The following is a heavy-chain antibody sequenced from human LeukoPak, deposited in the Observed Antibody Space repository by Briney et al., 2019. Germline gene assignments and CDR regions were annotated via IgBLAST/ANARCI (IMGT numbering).Heavy chain of an antibody. CDR3: ARHDNWFGESPFFDP. V-gene: IGHV3-7*01. Sequence: PGGSLRLSCAASGFTFSSYWMSWVRQAPGKGLEWVANIKQDGSEKYYVDSVKGRFTISRDNAKNSLYLQMNSLRAEDTAVYYCARHDNWFGESPFFDPWGQGTLVTVSS. CDR2: IKQDGSEK. CDR1: GFTFSSYW. J-gene: IGHJ5*02. D-gene: IGHD3-10*01.